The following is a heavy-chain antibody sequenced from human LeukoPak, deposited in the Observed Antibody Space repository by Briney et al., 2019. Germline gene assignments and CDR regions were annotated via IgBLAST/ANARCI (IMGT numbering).Heavy chain of an antibody. J-gene: IGHJ1*01. CDR3: ATGGGWYSSSVVEFQY. D-gene: IGHD6-19*01. V-gene: IGHV1-18*01. Sequence: GASVKVSCKASGYTFTSYGISWVRQAPGQGLEWMGWISAYNGNTNYAQKFQGRVTITRNTSISTVYMELSSLRSEDTAVYYCATGGGWYSSSVVEFQYWGQGTLVTVSS. CDR2: ISAYNGNT. CDR1: GYTFTSYG.